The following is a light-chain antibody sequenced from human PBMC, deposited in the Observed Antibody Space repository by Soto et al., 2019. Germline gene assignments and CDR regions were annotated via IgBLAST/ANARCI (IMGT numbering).Light chain of an antibody. CDR3: AAWDDSLKGEL. Sequence: SVLTQPPSASGTPGQTVIISCSGNSSNIGSNFVFWYRQLPGAAPTLLIYRNSQRPSGVPDRFSGSKSGTSASLAISGLRSEDEAHYYCAAWDDSLKGELFGGGTKLTVL. CDR1: SSNIGSNF. CDR2: RNS. J-gene: IGLJ2*01. V-gene: IGLV1-47*01.